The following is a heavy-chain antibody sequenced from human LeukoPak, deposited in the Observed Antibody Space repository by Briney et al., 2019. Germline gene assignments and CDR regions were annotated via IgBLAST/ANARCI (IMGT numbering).Heavy chain of an antibody. Sequence: PGESLKVSCKASGYTFTSYDINWVRQATGQGLEWMGWMNPNSGNTGYAQKFQGRVTMTRNTSISTAYMELSSLRSEDTAVYYCARDYIIGGGWYEGEFDPWGQGTLVTVSS. CDR3: ARDYIIGGGWYEGEFDP. V-gene: IGHV1-8*01. CDR2: MNPNSGNT. D-gene: IGHD6-19*01. J-gene: IGHJ5*02. CDR1: GYTFTSYD.